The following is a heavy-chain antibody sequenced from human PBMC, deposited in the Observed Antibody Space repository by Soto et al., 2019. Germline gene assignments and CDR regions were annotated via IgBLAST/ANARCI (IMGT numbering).Heavy chain of an antibody. CDR2: ISNSGHSA. D-gene: IGHD5-12*01. J-gene: IGHJ5*02. CDR3: AKGGPTFLNWFGP. Sequence: GGSMRLSCAASGFTFSSYAMNWVRQAPGKGLEWISVISNSGHSAYYADSVKGRFTISRDNSKNTLYLQIKSLRAEDTAAYYCAKGGPTFLNWFGPWGQGTLVTVSS. CDR1: GFTFSSYA. V-gene: IGHV3-23*01.